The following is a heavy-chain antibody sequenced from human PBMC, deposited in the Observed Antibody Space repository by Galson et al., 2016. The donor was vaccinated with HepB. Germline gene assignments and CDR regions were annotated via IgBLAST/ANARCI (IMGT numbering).Heavy chain of an antibody. CDR3: AKDGYYYDSSGYYTYYFDY. D-gene: IGHD3-22*01. CDR1: GFTFSSYG. J-gene: IGHJ4*02. Sequence: SLRLSCAASGFTFSSYGMHWVRQTPGKGLEWVAVISYDGSNKSYADSVKGRFTISRDNSKNTLYLQMNSLRAEDTAVYYCAKDGYYYDSSGYYTYYFDYWGQGTLVTVSS. V-gene: IGHV3-30*18. CDR2: ISYDGSNK.